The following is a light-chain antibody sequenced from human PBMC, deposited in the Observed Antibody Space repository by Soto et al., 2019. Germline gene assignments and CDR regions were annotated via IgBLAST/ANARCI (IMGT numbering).Light chain of an antibody. V-gene: IGKV3-20*01. CDR1: QSVTSTY. CDR2: AAS. J-gene: IGKJ2*01. Sequence: EIVLTQSPGTLSLSPGESATLSCRASQSVTSTYLAWYQQKPGQAPRLLIYAASSRATGIPDRFSGSGSGTDFTLTITRLEPEDFAVYSCQQYGSSPPTFGQGTKLEIK. CDR3: QQYGSSPPT.